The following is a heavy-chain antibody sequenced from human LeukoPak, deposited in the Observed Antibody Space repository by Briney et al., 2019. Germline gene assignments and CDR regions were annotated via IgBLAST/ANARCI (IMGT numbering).Heavy chain of an antibody. Sequence: GGSLRLSCAASRFTFSSFSMNWVRQAPGKGLEWVSSISPSSDYKYYADSVKGRFTISRDNAKNSLYLQMNNLGVEDTAVYYCARGRGYSYGYSDYWGQGTLVTVSS. J-gene: IGHJ4*02. CDR2: ISPSSDYK. V-gene: IGHV3-21*01. CDR3: ARGRGYSYGYSDY. CDR1: RFTFSSFS. D-gene: IGHD5-18*01.